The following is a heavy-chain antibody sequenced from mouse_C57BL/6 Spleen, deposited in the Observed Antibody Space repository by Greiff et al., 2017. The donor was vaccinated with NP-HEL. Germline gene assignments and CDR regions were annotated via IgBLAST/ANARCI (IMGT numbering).Heavy chain of an antibody. CDR3: ARYGNYSWFAY. CDR1: GYTFTSYW. CDR2: IDPSDSYT. D-gene: IGHD1-1*01. V-gene: IGHV1-69*01. J-gene: IGHJ3*01. Sequence: QVQLQQPGAELVMPGASVKLSCKASGYTFTSYWMHWVKQRPGQGLEWIGEIDPSDSYTNYNQKFKGKSTLTVDKSSSTAYMQLSSLTSEDSAVCYCARYGNYSWFAYWGQGTLVTVSA.